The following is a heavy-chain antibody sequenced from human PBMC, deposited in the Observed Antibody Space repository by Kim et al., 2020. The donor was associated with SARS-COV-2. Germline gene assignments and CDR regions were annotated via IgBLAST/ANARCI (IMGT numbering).Heavy chain of an antibody. CDR3: AKSGLTVYHYYGMDV. Sequence: DSVKGRFTISRDNSKNTLYLQMNSLRAEDTAVYYCAKSGLTVYHYYGMDVWGQGTTVTVSS. J-gene: IGHJ6*02. V-gene: IGHV3-30*02. D-gene: IGHD2-8*01.